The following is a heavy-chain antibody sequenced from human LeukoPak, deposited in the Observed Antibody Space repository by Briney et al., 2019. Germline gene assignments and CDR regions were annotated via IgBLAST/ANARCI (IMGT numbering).Heavy chain of an antibody. Sequence: PSETLSLTCTVSGGSISSGGYYWSWIRQHPGKGLEWIGHIYYSGRTNYNPSLKSRVTISVDTSNNQFSLKLSSVTAADTAVYYCATPSSGSYNDAFDIWGQGTMVTVSS. CDR2: IYYSGRT. D-gene: IGHD1-26*01. CDR1: GGSISSGGYY. CDR3: ATPSSGSYNDAFDI. V-gene: IGHV4-61*08. J-gene: IGHJ3*02.